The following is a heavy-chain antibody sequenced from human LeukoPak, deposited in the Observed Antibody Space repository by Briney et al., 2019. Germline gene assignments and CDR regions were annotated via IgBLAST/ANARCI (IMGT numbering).Heavy chain of an antibody. D-gene: IGHD3-16*01. V-gene: IGHV3-9*01. CDR2: ISGNGFTI. J-gene: IGHJ6*02. CDR3: VKASPTSTQGMDV. Sequence: GRSLRLSCAASGFFFDEFATHWVRQVQGKGLEWVSEISGNGFTIGYAESVKGRFTISRDNARDSLYLQMDSLRPEDTALYYCVKASPTSTQGMDVWGQGTSVTVSS. CDR1: GFFFDEFA.